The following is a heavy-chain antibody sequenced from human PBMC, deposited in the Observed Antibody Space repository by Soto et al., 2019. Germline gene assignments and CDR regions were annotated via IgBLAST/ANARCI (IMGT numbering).Heavy chain of an antibody. D-gene: IGHD4-4*01. V-gene: IGHV3-33*01. CDR2: IWYDGSNK. CDR1: GFTFSSYG. J-gene: IGHJ6*03. CDR3: ARDYSGYYMDV. Sequence: ESGGGVVQPGRSLRLSCAASGFTFSSYGMHWVRQAPGKGLEWVAVIWYDGSNKHYADSVKGRFTISRDNSKNTLHLQMTSLRAEDTAVYYCARDYSGYYMDVWVKGTTVTVSS.